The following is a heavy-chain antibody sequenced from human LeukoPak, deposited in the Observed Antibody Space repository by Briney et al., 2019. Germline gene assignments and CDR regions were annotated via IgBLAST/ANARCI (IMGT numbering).Heavy chain of an antibody. V-gene: IGHV3-23*01. D-gene: IGHD2-8*01. J-gene: IGHJ6*03. CDR3: ANGNRCTSPNCLGYYYFYMDV. CDR1: GFTFSSYA. Sequence: PGGSLRLSCAASGFTFSSYAMNWVRQAPGRGLEWVSGFSGSGGTTYYADSVEGRFTISRDNSKNTLYLQMSSLRAEDTAVYYCANGNRCTSPNCLGYYYFYMDVWGKGTTVTVSS. CDR2: FSGSGGTT.